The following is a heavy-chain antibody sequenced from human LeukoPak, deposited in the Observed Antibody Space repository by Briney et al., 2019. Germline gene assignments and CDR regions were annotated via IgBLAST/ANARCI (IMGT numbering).Heavy chain of an antibody. D-gene: IGHD3-22*01. Sequence: SETLSLTCTVSGYSISSGYYWGWIRQPPGKGLEWIGSIYHSGSSYYNPSLKSRVTISVDTSKNQFSLKLSSVTAADTAVYYCARDVFSPTEDSSGCFDYWGQGTLVTVSS. J-gene: IGHJ4*02. V-gene: IGHV4-38-2*02. CDR1: GYSISSGYY. CDR3: ARDVFSPTEDSSGCFDY. CDR2: IYHSGSS.